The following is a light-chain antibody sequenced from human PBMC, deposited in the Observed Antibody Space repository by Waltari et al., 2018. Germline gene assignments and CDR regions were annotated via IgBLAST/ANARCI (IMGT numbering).Light chain of an antibody. V-gene: IGKV3-11*01. CDR1: ESVSNY. CDR3: QQGVILPLT. Sequence: EIVLTQSPVTLSLAAGERATLSCRATESVSNYLAWYQQKPGQSPTPLIYDTSKRATGIPGRFSGSGYGTDFTLTINNLEAEDFALYYCQQGVILPLTFGGGTKLEIK. CDR2: DTS. J-gene: IGKJ4*01.